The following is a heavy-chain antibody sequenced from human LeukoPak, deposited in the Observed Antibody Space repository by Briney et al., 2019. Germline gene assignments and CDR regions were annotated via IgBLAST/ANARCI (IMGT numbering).Heavy chain of an antibody. D-gene: IGHD5-24*01. CDR3: ARNGDGYNSFDY. CDR2: IYYSGSS. J-gene: IGHJ4*02. CDR1: GGSINNGGYY. V-gene: IGHV4-31*03. Sequence: PSETLSLTCTVSGGSINNGGYYWSWIRQHPGKGLEWNGYIYYSGSSYYNPSLRSRVTISVDTSKNHFSLKLSSVTAADTAVYYCARNGDGYNSFDYWGQGTLVTVSS.